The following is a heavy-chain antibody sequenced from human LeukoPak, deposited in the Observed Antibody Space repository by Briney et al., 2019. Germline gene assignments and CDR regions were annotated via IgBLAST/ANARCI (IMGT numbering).Heavy chain of an antibody. Sequence: GASVKVSCKASGGTFSSYAISWVRQAPGQGLEWMGGTIPIFGTANYAQKFQGRVTITADESTSTAYMELSSLRSEDTAVYYCATSPRRDSSGWQPFDYWGQGTLVTVSS. V-gene: IGHV1-69*13. D-gene: IGHD6-19*01. CDR1: GGTFSSYA. J-gene: IGHJ4*02. CDR3: ATSPRRDSSGWQPFDY. CDR2: TIPIFGTA.